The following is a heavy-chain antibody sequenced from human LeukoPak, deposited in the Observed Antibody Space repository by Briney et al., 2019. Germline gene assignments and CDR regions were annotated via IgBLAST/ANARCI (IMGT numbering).Heavy chain of an antibody. CDR1: GGSISSGGYY. CDR3: ARDSSDILTGYYMGNWFDP. D-gene: IGHD3-9*01. CDR2: IYYSGST. Sequence: PSQTLSLTGTVSGGSISSGGYYWGWIRQPPGKGLEWIGYIYYSGSTNYNPSLKSRVAISVDTSKNQFSLKLSSVTAADTAVYYCARDSSDILTGYYMGNWFDPWGQGTLVTVSS. V-gene: IGHV4-61*08. J-gene: IGHJ5*02.